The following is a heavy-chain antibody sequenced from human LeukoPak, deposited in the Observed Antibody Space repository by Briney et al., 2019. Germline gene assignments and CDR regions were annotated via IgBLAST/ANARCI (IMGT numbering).Heavy chain of an antibody. D-gene: IGHD3-3*01. CDR2: INHSGST. CDR1: GGSFSGYY. J-gene: IGHJ6*03. V-gene: IGHV4-34*01. Sequence: PSETLSLTCAVYGGSFSGYYWSWIRQPPGKGLEWIGEINHSGSTNYNPSLKSRVTISVDTSKNQFSLKLSSVTAADTAVYYCARVNSPYYDFWSGYYRGNYYYYYMDVWGKGTTVTVSS. CDR3: ARVNSPYYDFWSGYYRGNYYYYYMDV.